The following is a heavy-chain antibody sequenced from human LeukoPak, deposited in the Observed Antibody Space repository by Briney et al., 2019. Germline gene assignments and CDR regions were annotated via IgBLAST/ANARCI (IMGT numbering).Heavy chain of an antibody. Sequence: GASVKVSCKASGYTFTGYYMHWVRQAPGQGLEWMGWINPNSGGTYYAQKFQGWVTMTRDTSISTAYMELSRLRSDDTAVYYCARGGWYSGYVGVDCWGQGTLVTVSS. V-gene: IGHV1-2*04. CDR1: GYTFTGYY. CDR3: ARGGWYSGYVGVDC. J-gene: IGHJ4*02. D-gene: IGHD5-12*01. CDR2: INPNSGGT.